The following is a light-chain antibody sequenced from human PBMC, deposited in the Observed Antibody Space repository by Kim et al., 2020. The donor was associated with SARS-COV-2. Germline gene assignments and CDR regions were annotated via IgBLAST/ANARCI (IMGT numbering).Light chain of an antibody. J-gene: IGLJ3*02. CDR3: LLAYGGARV. Sequence: GGSVTLACGPSTGAVTGCHYGHWFQQRPGQAPSTLIYDTNNKHSWTPARFSAALLGGKAALTLSRAQPEDEAEYYCLLAYGGARVFGGGTQLTVL. CDR2: DTN. CDR1: TGAVTGCHY. V-gene: IGLV7-46*01.